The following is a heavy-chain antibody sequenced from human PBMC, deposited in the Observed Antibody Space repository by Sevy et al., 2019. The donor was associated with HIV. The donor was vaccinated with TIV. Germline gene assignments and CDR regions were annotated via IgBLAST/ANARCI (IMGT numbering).Heavy chain of an antibody. D-gene: IGHD3-22*01. J-gene: IGHJ1*01. CDR1: GFTFSDYY. CDR2: ISSSGSTI. Sequence: GGSLRLSCAASGFTFSDYYVSWIRQAPGKGLEWVSYISSSGSTIYYADSVKGRFTISRDNAKNSLYLQMNSLRAEDTAVYYCARDLRDYYDSSATQPDTLRRYFQHWGQGTLVTVSS. V-gene: IGHV3-11*01. CDR3: ARDLRDYYDSSATQPDTLRRYFQH.